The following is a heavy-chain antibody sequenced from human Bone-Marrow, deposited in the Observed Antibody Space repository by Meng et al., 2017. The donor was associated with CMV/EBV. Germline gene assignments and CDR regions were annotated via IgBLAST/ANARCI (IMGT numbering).Heavy chain of an antibody. CDR1: GGTFGSYA. Sequence: SVKVSCKASGGTFGSYAISWVRQAPGQGLEWMGGIIPILGIANYAQKFQGRVTITADKSTSTAYMELSSLRSEDTAVYYCAAEGPKYYDSSGYYLWGQGTLVTVSS. J-gene: IGHJ5*02. CDR3: AAEGPKYYDSSGYYL. CDR2: IIPILGIA. D-gene: IGHD3-22*01. V-gene: IGHV1-69*10.